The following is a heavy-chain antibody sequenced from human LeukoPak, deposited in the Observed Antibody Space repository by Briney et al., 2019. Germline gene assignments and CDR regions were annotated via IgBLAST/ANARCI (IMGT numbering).Heavy chain of an antibody. D-gene: IGHD4-17*01. V-gene: IGHV3-48*01. J-gene: IGHJ4*02. CDR2: ISSSSTI. CDR3: ARDQTVTSSLVFDY. CDR1: GFTFSSYN. Sequence: GGSLTLSWAPYGFTFSSYNMNWVRQAPGNGLEWVSYISSSSTISNADSVKGRCTISRDDAKNSLYLQMNSLRAEDTAVYYCARDQTVTSSLVFDYWGQGTLVTVSS.